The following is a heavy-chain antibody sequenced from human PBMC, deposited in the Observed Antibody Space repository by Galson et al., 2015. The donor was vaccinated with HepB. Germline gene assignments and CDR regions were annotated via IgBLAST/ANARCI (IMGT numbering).Heavy chain of an antibody. V-gene: IGHV3-72*01. CDR3: VTGASDI. J-gene: IGHJ3*02. Sequence: SLRLSCAASGFTFSDHYMDWVRQAPGSGLEWVGRIRNKANSYTTEYAASVKGRFTISRDDSTNSLFLQMNSLKTGDSAVYYCVTGASDIWGQGTMVTVSS. CDR1: GFTFSDHY. D-gene: IGHD7-27*01. CDR2: IRNKANSYTT.